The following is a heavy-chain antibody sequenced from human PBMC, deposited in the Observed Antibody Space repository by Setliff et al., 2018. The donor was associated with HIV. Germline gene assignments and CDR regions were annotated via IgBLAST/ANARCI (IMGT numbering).Heavy chain of an antibody. CDR3: AKADSSGYYYGRGYFDY. V-gene: IGHV3-23*01. J-gene: IGHJ4*02. CDR2: ISGSGGST. D-gene: IGHD3-22*01. Sequence: PGESLKISCAASGFTFSSYAMSWVRQAPGKGREWVSAISGSGGSTYYADSVKGRFTISRDNSKNTLYLQMNSLRAEDTAVYYCAKADSSGYYYGRGYFDYWGQGTLVTVSS. CDR1: GFTFSSYA.